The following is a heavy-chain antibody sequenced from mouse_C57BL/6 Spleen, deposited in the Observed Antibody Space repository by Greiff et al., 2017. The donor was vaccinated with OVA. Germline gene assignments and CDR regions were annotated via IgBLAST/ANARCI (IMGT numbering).Heavy chain of an antibody. J-gene: IGHJ2*01. D-gene: IGHD2-3*01. V-gene: IGHV3-6*01. Sequence: VQLKESGPGLVKPSQSLSLTCSVTGYSITSGYYWNWIRQFPGNKLEWMGYISYDGSNNYNPSLKNRISITRDTSKNQFFLKLNSVTTEDTATYYCASEGYYSYFDYWGQGTTLTVSS. CDR1: GYSITSGYY. CDR3: ASEGYYSYFDY. CDR2: ISYDGSN.